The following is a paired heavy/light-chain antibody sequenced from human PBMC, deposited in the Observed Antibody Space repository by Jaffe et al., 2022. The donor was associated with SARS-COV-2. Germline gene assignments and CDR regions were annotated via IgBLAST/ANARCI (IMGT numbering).Heavy chain of an antibody. CDR2: IKQDGSEK. D-gene: IGHD1-26*01. J-gene: IGHJ4*02. CDR3: TRHLYGSHDY. CDR1: GFSFSTYW. V-gene: IGHV3-7*01. Sequence: EVQLVESGGGSVQPGGSLRLSCAASGFSFSTYWMSWVRQAPGKGLEWVANIKQDGSEKYYVDSVKGRFTVSRDNAENSLYLQMNRLRAEDTAVYYCTRHLYGSHDYWGKGTLLTVSS.
Light chain of an antibody. J-gene: IGLJ1*01. V-gene: IGLV2-8*01. CDR3: YSYAGSNNFV. CDR1: SSDVGGYNY. CDR2: EVT. Sequence: QSALTQPPSASGSPGQSVTISCTGTSSDVGGYNYVSWYQQHPGKAPKLMIYEVTKRPSGVPDRFSGSKSGNTASLTVSGLQAEDEADYYCYSYAGSNNFVFGTGTKVTVL.